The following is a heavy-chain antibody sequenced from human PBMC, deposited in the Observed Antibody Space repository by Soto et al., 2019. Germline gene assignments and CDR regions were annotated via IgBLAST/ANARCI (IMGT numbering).Heavy chain of an antibody. D-gene: IGHD5-12*01. CDR1: GGSISSSSYY. CDR2: IYYSGST. V-gene: IGHV4-39*01. J-gene: IGHJ5*01. CDR3: ATRGYSGYDTPLHNWFDS. Sequence: PSETLSLTCTVSGGSISSSSYYWGWIRQPPGKGLEWIGSIYYSGSTYYNPSLKSRVTISVDTSKNQFSLKLSSVTAADTAVYYCATRGYSGYDTPLHNWFDSWGQGTLVTVSS.